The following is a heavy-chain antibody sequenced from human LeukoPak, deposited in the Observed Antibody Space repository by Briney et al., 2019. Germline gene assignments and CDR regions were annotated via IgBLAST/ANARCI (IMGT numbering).Heavy chain of an antibody. Sequence: GGSLRLSCAASGFTFSSYEMNWVRQAPGKGLEWVSYISSSSTTIYYADSVKGRFTISRDNAKNSLYLQMNSLRAEDTAVFYCARVRSGPYMDVWGKGTTVTVSS. J-gene: IGHJ6*03. CDR1: GFTFSSYE. CDR2: ISSSSTTI. CDR3: ARVRSGPYMDV. V-gene: IGHV3-48*01. D-gene: IGHD2-15*01.